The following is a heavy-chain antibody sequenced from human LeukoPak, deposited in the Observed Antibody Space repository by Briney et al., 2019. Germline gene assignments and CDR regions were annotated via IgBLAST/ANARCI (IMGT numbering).Heavy chain of an antibody. V-gene: IGHV1-69*13. CDR2: IIPIFGTA. Sequence: ASVKVSCTASGGTFSSYAISWVRQAPGQGLEWMGGIIPIFGTANYAQKFQGRVTITADESTSTAYMELSSLRSEDTAVYYCARDGGYCTNGVCSTYFDYWGQGTLVTVSS. D-gene: IGHD2-8*01. CDR1: GGTFSSYA. J-gene: IGHJ4*02. CDR3: ARDGGYCTNGVCSTYFDY.